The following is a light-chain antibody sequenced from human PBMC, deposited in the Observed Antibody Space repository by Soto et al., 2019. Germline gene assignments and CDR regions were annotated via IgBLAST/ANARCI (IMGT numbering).Light chain of an antibody. CDR2: EVN. CDR3: SSYTSNKSRV. Sequence: QSALTQPASVSGSPGQSVTISCTGTSSDVGGYNYVSWYQQHPGKAPTLMIYEVNYRPSGVSDRFSGSKSGNTASLTISGLQAEDEADYYCSSYTSNKSRVFGTGTKVTVL. V-gene: IGLV2-14*01. J-gene: IGLJ1*01. CDR1: SSDVGGYNY.